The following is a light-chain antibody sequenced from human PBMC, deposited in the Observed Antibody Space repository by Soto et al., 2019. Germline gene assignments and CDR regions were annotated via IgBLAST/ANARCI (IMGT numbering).Light chain of an antibody. Sequence: DIQMTQSPSTLSASVGDRVTITCRASQSISSWLAWYQQKPGKAPKLLIYKASGLESGDPSRFSGSGSGTECTLTISTLEPDDIATHDCQHYNSGALTFGPGTKVDIK. CDR3: QHYNSGALT. V-gene: IGKV1-5*03. J-gene: IGKJ3*01. CDR2: KAS. CDR1: QSISSW.